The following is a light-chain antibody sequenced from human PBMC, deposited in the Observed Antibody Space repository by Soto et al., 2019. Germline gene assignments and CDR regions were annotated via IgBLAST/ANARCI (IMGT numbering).Light chain of an antibody. CDR3: SSYSHSPPPYV. Sequence: QSVLTQPASVSGSPGQSITISCTGSSVDVGDYNSVSWYQQHPGKAPKVMIYHVTIRASGVSNRFSGSKSGNTASLTISGLQAEDEADYYCSSYSHSPPPYVFGTGTKVPVL. J-gene: IGLJ1*01. CDR2: HVT. V-gene: IGLV2-14*03. CDR1: SVDVGDYNS.